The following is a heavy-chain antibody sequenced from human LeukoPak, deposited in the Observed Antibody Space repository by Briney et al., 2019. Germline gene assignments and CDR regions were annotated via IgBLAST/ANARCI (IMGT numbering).Heavy chain of an antibody. CDR2: ISAYNGNT. CDR3: ARDRAVAGLFYYYYDMDV. V-gene: IGHV1-18*01. D-gene: IGHD6-19*01. J-gene: IGHJ6*02. CDR1: GYTFTSYG. Sequence: ASVKVSCKASGYTFTSYGISWVRQAPGQGLEWMGWISAYNGNTNYAQKLQGRVTMTTDTSTSTAYMELRSLRSDDTAVYYCARDRAVAGLFYYYYDMDVWGQGTTVTVSS.